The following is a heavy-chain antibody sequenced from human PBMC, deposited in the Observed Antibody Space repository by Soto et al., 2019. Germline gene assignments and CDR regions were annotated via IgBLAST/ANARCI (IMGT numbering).Heavy chain of an antibody. V-gene: IGHV3-48*01. Sequence: GGSLRLSCVASGFTSSTYSMNWVRQAPGKGLEWVAYISSGGGNKYYADSVKGRFTISRDNSKNTLYLQMNSLRAEDTAVYYCARDVPNREQLVLYSYGMDVWGQGTTVTVSS. CDR3: ARDVPNREQLVLYSYGMDV. D-gene: IGHD6-13*01. J-gene: IGHJ6*02. CDR2: ISSGGGNK. CDR1: GFTSSTYS.